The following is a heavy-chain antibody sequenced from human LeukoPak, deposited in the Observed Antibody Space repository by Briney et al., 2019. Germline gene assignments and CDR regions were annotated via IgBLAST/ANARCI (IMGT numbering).Heavy chain of an antibody. CDR3: AKDMSGFGEGDAFDI. Sequence: GGSLRLSCAASGFTFDDYAMHWVRQAPGKGLEWVSGISWNSGSIGYADSVKGRFTISRDNAKNSLYLQMNSLRAEDTALYYCAKDMSGFGEGDAFDIWGQGTMATVSS. V-gene: IGHV3-9*01. CDR2: ISWNSGSI. J-gene: IGHJ3*02. CDR1: GFTFDDYA. D-gene: IGHD3-10*01.